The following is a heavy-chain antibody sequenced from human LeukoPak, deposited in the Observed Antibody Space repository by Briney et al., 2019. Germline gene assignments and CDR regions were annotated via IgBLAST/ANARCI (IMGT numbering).Heavy chain of an antibody. D-gene: IGHD2-21*01. V-gene: IGHV4-39*07. CDR2: MYHSGST. CDR1: GGSISSGSYY. CDR3: ARENTWALRAYCGGDCYDAFDI. J-gene: IGHJ3*02. Sequence: PSETLSLTCTVSGGSISSGSYYWGWIRQPPGKGLEWIGIMYHSGSTYYNSSLKSRVTISVDTSKNQFSLMLSSVTAADTAVYYCARENTWALRAYCGGDCYDAFDIWGQGTMVTVSS.